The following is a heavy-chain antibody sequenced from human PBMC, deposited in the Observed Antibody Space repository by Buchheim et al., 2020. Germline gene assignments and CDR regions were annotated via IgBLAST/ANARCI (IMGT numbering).Heavy chain of an antibody. Sequence: EVQLLESGGGLVQPGGSLRLSCAASGFTFSSYAMSWVRQAPGKGLEWVSAISGSGGSTYYADSVKGRFTISRDNSKNTLYLQMNSLRAEDTAVYYCAREARSPIVVVPAAVFYLLRGGGVDVWGQGTT. CDR3: AREARSPIVVVPAAVFYLLRGGGVDV. D-gene: IGHD2-2*01. CDR1: GFTFSSYA. J-gene: IGHJ6*02. V-gene: IGHV3-23*01. CDR2: ISGSGGST.